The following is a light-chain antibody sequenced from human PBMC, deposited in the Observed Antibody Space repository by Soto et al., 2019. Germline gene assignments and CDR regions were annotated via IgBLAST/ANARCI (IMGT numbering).Light chain of an antibody. CDR2: GAS. CDR3: QQYNNWPPWT. CDR1: QSVSSN. J-gene: IGKJ1*01. Sequence: EIVMTQAAATLSVSPGERATLSCRASQSVSSNLAWYQQKRGQAPRLLIYGASTRATGIPARFSGSGSGTEFTLTISSLQSEDFAVYYCQQYNNWPPWTFGQGTKVDIK. V-gene: IGKV3D-15*01.